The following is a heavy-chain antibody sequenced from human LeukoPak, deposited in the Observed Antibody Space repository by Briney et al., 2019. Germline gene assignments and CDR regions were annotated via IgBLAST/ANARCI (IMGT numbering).Heavy chain of an antibody. D-gene: IGHD3-22*01. V-gene: IGHV4-59*08. CDR3: ARHDTHDSSGYYPLDY. CDR2: IYCSGST. J-gene: IGHJ4*02. CDR1: GGSISGYY. Sequence: PSETLSLTCTVSGGSISGYYWSWIRQPPGKGLEWIGYIYCSGSTNYNPSLKSRVTISVDTSKNQFSLKLSSVTAADTAVYYCARHDTHDSSGYYPLDYWGQGTLVTVSS.